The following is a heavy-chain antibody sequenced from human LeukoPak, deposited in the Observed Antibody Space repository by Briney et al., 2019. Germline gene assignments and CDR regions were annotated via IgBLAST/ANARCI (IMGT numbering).Heavy chain of an antibody. Sequence: GGSLRLSCATSGFTFSNYAMSWVRQAPGKGLEGVSTISGSTENTYYADSVKGRFTISRDNSKNTLYLQMNSLRAEDTAIYYCARAPRKFRGIIVTPLYYFDYWGQGALVTVSS. V-gene: IGHV3-23*01. CDR3: ARAPRKFRGIIVTPLYYFDY. J-gene: IGHJ4*02. CDR1: GFTFSNYA. CDR2: ISGSTENT. D-gene: IGHD3-10*01.